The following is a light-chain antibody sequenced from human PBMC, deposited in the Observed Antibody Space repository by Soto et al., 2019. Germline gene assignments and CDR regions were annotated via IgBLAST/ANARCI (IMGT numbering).Light chain of an antibody. CDR2: GAS. V-gene: IGKV3-15*01. Sequence: EIVMTQSPASLSVSPGEGATLSCRASQTVASNLAWYQQKPGQGPRLLIHGASTRATGVPARFSARGSGTDFTLTISSLQSEDFAVYYCQQYHNWPPQYTFGQGTKLQIK. CDR1: QTVASN. CDR3: QQYHNWPPQYT. J-gene: IGKJ2*01.